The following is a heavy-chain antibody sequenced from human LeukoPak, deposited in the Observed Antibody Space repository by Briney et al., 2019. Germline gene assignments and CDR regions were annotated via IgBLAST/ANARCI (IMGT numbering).Heavy chain of an antibody. Sequence: GGSLRLSCAASGFTFSSYGMHWVRQAPGKGLEWVAVIWYDGSNKYYADSVKGRFTISRDNSKNTVYLQMNSLRAEDTAVYYCARGRRYCGGDCYVPYYFDYWGQGTLVTVSS. D-gene: IGHD2-21*02. CDR1: GFTFSSYG. CDR3: ARGRRYCGGDCYVPYYFDY. V-gene: IGHV3-33*01. J-gene: IGHJ4*02. CDR2: IWYDGSNK.